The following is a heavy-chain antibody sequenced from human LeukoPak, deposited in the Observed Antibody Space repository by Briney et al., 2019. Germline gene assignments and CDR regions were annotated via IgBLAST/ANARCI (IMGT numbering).Heavy chain of an antibody. J-gene: IGHJ5*02. CDR2: MNPNSGNT. V-gene: IGHV1-8*01. CDR1: GYTFTSYD. CDR3: ARGYNYYDSSGYLRYRYNWFDP. Sequence: ASVKVSCKASGYTFTSYDINWVRQATGQGLEWMGWMNPNSGNTGYAQKFQGRVTMTRNTSISTAYMELSSLRSEDMAVYYCARGYNYYDSSGYLRYRYNWFDPLGQGTLVTVSS. D-gene: IGHD3-22*01.